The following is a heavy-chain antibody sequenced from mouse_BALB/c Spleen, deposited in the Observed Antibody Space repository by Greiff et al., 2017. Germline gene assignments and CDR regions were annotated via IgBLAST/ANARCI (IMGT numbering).Heavy chain of an antibody. J-gene: IGHJ2*01. CDR1: GYTFSSYW. CDR3: ARGMITTIGGDY. CDR2: ILPGSGST. D-gene: IGHD2-4*01. Sequence: QVQLKQSGAELMKPGASVKISCKATGYTFSSYWIEWVKQRPGHGLEWIGEILPGSGSTNYNEKFKGKATFTADTSSNTAYMQLSSLTSEDSAVYYCARGMITTIGGDYWGQGTTLTVSS. V-gene: IGHV1-9*01.